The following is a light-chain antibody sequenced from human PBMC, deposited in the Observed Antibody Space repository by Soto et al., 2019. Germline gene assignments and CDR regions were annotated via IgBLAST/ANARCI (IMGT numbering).Light chain of an antibody. CDR3: QQRSNWPLT. CDR1: QSVTKY. Sequence: EVVLTQSPATLSLSPGERATLSCRASQSVTKYLAWYQQKPGQALRLLIYDVSKRATGIPARFSGSGSETDFTLTISSLEPGDFAVYYCQQRSNWPLTFGPGTKVDIK. CDR2: DVS. V-gene: IGKV3-11*01. J-gene: IGKJ3*01.